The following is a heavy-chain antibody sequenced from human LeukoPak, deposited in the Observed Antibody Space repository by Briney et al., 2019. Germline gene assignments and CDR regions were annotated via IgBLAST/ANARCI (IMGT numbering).Heavy chain of an antibody. V-gene: IGHV4-39*07. D-gene: IGHD1-1*01. CDR1: GGSISSSSYY. J-gene: IGHJ4*02. Sequence: SETLSLTCTVSGGSISSSSYYWGWIRQPPGKGLEWTGEINHSGSTNYNPSLKSRVTISVDTSKNQFSLKLSSVTAADTAVYYCAREDWNDEGGLDYWGQGTLVTVSS. CDR2: INHSGST. CDR3: AREDWNDEGGLDY.